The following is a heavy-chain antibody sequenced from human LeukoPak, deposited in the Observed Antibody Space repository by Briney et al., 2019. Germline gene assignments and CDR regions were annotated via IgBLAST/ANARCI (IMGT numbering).Heavy chain of an antibody. CDR3: ARGGGWGNWNDAVDY. CDR1: GGSISSYY. V-gene: IGHV4-59*01. CDR2: IHNSGST. J-gene: IGHJ4*02. D-gene: IGHD1-1*01. Sequence: SETLSLTCTVSGGSISSYYWGWIRQPPGKGLEWIGYIHNSGSTKYNPSLKSPVSISVDTSKNQFSLKVNSVTAADTAVYYCARGGGWGNWNDAVDYWGQGTLVTVSS.